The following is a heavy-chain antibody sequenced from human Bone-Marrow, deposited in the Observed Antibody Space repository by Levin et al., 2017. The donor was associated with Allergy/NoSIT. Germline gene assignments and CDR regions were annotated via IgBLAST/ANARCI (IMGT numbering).Heavy chain of an antibody. Sequence: SETLSLTCNVSGGSISTYYWSWIRQPPGKGLEWIGYISYTGTTNYNPSLRRRVTISLDTSKNQFSLKVNSLTAADTAVYFCARQLDGNSFRYFDLWGRGTLVTVSS. J-gene: IGHJ2*01. D-gene: IGHD4-23*01. V-gene: IGHV4-59*08. CDR1: GGSISTYY. CDR3: ARQLDGNSFRYFDL. CDR2: ISYTGTT.